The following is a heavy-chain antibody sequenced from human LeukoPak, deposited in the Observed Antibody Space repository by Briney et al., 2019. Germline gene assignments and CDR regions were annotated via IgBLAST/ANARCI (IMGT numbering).Heavy chain of an antibody. V-gene: IGHV3-23*01. CDR2: ISGSGDST. J-gene: IGHJ4*02. Sequence: PGGSLRLSCAASGFTFSSCTMIWVRQAPGKGLEWVSAISGSGDSTYYADSVKGRFTISRDNSKNNLYLQMNSLRAEDTAVYYCTKKTSYCGGDCFPYYFDYWGQGTLVTVSS. CDR1: GFTFSSCT. CDR3: TKKTSYCGGDCFPYYFDY. D-gene: IGHD2-21*02.